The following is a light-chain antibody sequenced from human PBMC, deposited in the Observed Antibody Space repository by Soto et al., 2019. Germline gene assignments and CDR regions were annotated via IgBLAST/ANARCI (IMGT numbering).Light chain of an antibody. CDR3: QHDYNLLT. Sequence: DIQMTQSPSSLSASVGDRVTITCRASQSISSNLNWYQQKPGKAPKLLIYAASSLQSGVPSRFSGGGSGTDFTLTVSSLQPEDFAVYYCQHDYNLLTFGGGTKVAIK. J-gene: IGKJ4*01. CDR1: QSISSN. V-gene: IGKV1-39*02. CDR2: AAS.